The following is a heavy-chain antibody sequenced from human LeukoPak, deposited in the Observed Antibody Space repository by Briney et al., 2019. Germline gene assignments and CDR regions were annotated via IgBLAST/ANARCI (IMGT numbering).Heavy chain of an antibody. CDR1: GFTFSSYA. CDR3: ARDRMVRGVIGCFDI. D-gene: IGHD3-10*01. V-gene: IGHV3-48*01. CDR2: ISSSSSTI. Sequence: TGGSLRLSCAASGFTFSSYAMSWVRQAPGKGLEWVSYISSSSSTIYYADSVKGRFTISRDNAKNSLYLQMNSLRAEDTAVYYCARDRMVRGVIGCFDIWGQGTMVTVSS. J-gene: IGHJ3*02.